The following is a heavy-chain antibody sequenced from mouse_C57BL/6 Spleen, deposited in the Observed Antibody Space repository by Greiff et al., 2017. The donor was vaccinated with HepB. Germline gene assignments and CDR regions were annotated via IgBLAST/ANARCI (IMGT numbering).Heavy chain of an antibody. D-gene: IGHD2-4*01. CDR3: AGEGGLRAMDY. CDR2: IYPGDGDT. V-gene: IGHV1-82*01. J-gene: IGHJ4*01. CDR1: GYAFSSSW. Sequence: QVQLQQSGPELVKPGASVKISCKASGYAFSSSWMNWVKQRPGKGLEWIGRIYPGDGDTNYNGKFKGKATLTADKSSSTAYMQLSSLTSEDSAVYFCAGEGGLRAMDYWGQGTSVTVSS.